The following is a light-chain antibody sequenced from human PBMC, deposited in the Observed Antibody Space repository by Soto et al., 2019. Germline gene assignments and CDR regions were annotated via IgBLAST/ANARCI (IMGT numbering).Light chain of an antibody. J-gene: IGKJ1*01. CDR1: QTISRW. V-gene: IGKV1-5*01. Sequence: DIQMTQSPSTLSASVGDRVTITCRASQTISRWLAWYQQKPGKAPKLLIYDASNLETGAPLRFSGSGSGTEFTLTISSLQPDDFGTYYCQQYNNFPTWTLGQGTKVDI. CDR2: DAS. CDR3: QQYNNFPTWT.